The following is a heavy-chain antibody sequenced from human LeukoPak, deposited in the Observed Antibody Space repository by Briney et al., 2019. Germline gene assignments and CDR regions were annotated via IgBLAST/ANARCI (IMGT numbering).Heavy chain of an antibody. CDR2: INAGDGNT. Sequence: ASVKVSCKASGYTFTSYAMHWVRQAPGQRLEWMGWINAGDGNTKYSQKFQGRVTITRDTSASTAYMELSSLRSEDTAVYYCAREVGITGTTFAYWGQGTLVTVSS. D-gene: IGHD1-7*01. V-gene: IGHV1-3*01. CDR3: AREVGITGTTFAY. CDR1: GYTFTSYA. J-gene: IGHJ4*02.